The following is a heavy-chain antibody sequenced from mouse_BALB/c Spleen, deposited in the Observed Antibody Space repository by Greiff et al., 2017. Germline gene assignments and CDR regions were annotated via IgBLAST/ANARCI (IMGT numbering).Heavy chain of an antibody. D-gene: IGHD6-1*01. CDR1: GYAFTNYL. Sequence: QVQLQQSGAELVRPGTSVKVSCKASGYAFTNYLIEWVKQRPGQGLEWIGVINPGSGGTNYNEKFKGKATLTADKSSSTAYMQLSSLTSDDSAVYFCARLERQLDDWGQGTTLTVSS. V-gene: IGHV1-54*01. CDR3: ARLERQLDD. J-gene: IGHJ2*01. CDR2: INPGSGGT.